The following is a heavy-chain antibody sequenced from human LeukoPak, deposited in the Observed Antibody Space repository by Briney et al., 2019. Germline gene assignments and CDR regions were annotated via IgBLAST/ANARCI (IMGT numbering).Heavy chain of an antibody. J-gene: IGHJ4*02. CDR2: IKEDGSEK. CDR3: ARARIDY. Sequence: GGSLRLSCLGYAHTFSSYWMTWVSQAPGKGLEWVANIKEDGSEKYSVDSVKSRFTISRDNDKNALYLQMSSLRAEDTAVYYCARARIDYWGQGTLVTVSS. V-gene: IGHV3-7*04. D-gene: IGHD1-14*01. CDR1: AHTFSSYW.